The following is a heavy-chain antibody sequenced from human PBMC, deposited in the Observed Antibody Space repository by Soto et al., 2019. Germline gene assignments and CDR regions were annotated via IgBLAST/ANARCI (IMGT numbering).Heavy chain of an antibody. CDR3: ARDQSGWGNYYYYYGMDV. J-gene: IGHJ6*02. CDR1: GGTFSSYA. D-gene: IGHD6-19*01. V-gene: IGHV1-69*13. CDR2: IITIFGTA. Sequence: GASVTVSCKASGGTFSSYAISWVRQAPGQGLEWMGEIITIFGTANYAQKFKGRVTITADESTSTAYMELSSLRSEDTAVYYCARDQSGWGNYYYYYGMDVWGQGTTVTVSS.